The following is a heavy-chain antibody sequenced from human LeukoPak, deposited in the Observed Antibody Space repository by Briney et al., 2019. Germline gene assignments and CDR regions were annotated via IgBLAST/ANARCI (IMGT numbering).Heavy chain of an antibody. CDR2: IYYSGST. CDR1: GGSISSGDYY. J-gene: IGHJ5*02. D-gene: IGHD3-3*01. Sequence: SQTLSLTCTVSGGSISSGDYYWSWIRQPPGKGLEWIGYIYYSGSTYYNPSLKSRVTISVDTSKNQFSLKLSSVTAADTAVYYCARVLAGRITIFGVVIRSQNWFDPWGQGTLVTVSS. CDR3: ARVLAGRITIFGVVIRSQNWFDP. V-gene: IGHV4-30-4*01.